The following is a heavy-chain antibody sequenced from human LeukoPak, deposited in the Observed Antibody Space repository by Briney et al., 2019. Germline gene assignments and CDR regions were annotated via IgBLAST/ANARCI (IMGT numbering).Heavy chain of an antibody. D-gene: IGHD3-9*01. Sequence: SETLSLTCTVSGGSISSYYWSWIRQPPGKGLEWIGYIYYSGSTNYNPSLKSRVTISVDTSKNQFSLKLSSVTAADTAVYYCAREGAHYDILTGYYGKRYFDYGGQGTLVTVSS. J-gene: IGHJ4*02. V-gene: IGHV4-59*01. CDR1: GGSISSYY. CDR3: AREGAHYDILTGYYGKRYFDY. CDR2: IYYSGST.